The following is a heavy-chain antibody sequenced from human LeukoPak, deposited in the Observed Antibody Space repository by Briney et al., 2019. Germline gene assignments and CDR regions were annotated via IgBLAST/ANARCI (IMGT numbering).Heavy chain of an antibody. J-gene: IGHJ6*02. CDR3: AKVIRGGYGMDV. V-gene: IGHV3-48*02. CDR1: GFTFSSSG. Sequence: GGSLRLSCAASGFTFSSSGMNWVRQAPGKGLEWVSYISYSSSLTDYADSVKGRFTISRDNAKNSLSLQLNSLRDEDTAVYFCAKVIRGGYGMDVWGQGTTVTVSS. D-gene: IGHD3-10*01. CDR2: ISYSSSLT.